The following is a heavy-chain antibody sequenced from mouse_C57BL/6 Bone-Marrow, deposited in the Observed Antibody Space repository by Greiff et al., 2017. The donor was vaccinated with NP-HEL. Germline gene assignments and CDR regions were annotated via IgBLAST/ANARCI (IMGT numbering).Heavy chain of an antibody. J-gene: IGHJ4*01. Sequence: VQVVESGAELVRPGTSVKVSCKASGYAFTNYLLEWVKQRPGQGLEWIGVINPGSGGTNYNEKFKGKATLTADKYSSTAYMQLSSLTSEDSAVYFCARRDYDYPYYYAMDYWGQGTSVTVSS. CDR1: GYAFTNYL. D-gene: IGHD2-4*01. CDR3: ARRDYDYPYYYAMDY. CDR2: INPGSGGT. V-gene: IGHV1-54*01.